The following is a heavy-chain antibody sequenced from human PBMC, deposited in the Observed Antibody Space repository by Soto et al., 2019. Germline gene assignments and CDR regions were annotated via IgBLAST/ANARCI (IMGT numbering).Heavy chain of an antibody. J-gene: IGHJ4*02. D-gene: IGHD3-3*01. CDR1: GFTFSTNA. CDR2: ISGSGNTI. V-gene: IGHV3-23*01. CDR3: AKVGYDTYGYYLRSLDY. Sequence: LRLSCAASGFTFSTNAMSWVRQAPGMGLEFVSLISGSGNTIYYADSVKGRFTISRDNSKNTVSLQMNSLRAEDTAVYYCAKVGYDTYGYYLRSLDYWGQGTLVTVSS.